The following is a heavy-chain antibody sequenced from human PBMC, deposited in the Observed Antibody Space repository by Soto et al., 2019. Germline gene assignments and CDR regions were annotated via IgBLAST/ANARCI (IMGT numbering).Heavy chain of an antibody. V-gene: IGHV4-4*07. CDR2: IYTSGST. CDR1: GGSISSYY. Sequence: SETLSLTCTVSGGSISSYYWSWIRQPAGKGLEWIGRIYTSGSTNYNPSLKSRVTMSVDTSKNKFSLKLSSVTAADTAVYYCARACSSNSCYDVFDYWGQGTLVTVS. J-gene: IGHJ4*02. CDR3: ARACSSNSCYDVFDY. D-gene: IGHD2-2*01.